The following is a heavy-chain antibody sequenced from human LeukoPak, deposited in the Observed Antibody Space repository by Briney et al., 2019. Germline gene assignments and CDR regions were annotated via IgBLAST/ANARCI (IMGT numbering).Heavy chain of an antibody. Sequence: PSETLSLTCAVYGGSFSGYYWSWIRQPPGKGLEWIGEINHSGSTNYNPSLKSRVTISVDTSKNQFSLKLSSVTAADTAVYYCARGGGDFWSRPDDYWGQGTLVTVSS. J-gene: IGHJ4*02. CDR2: INHSGST. CDR3: ARGGGDFWSRPDDY. V-gene: IGHV4-34*01. D-gene: IGHD3-3*01. CDR1: GGSFSGYY.